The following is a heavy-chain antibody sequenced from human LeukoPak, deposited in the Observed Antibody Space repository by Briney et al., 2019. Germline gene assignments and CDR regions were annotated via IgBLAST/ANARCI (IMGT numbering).Heavy chain of an antibody. CDR2: IKQDGSEE. D-gene: IGHD2-15*01. V-gene: IGHV3-7*01. Sequence: GGSLRLSCGASGFTFRSYWMSWVRQAPGMGLEWVANIKQDGSEEYYVDSVKGRFTISRDNAKNSLHLQMNSLRAEDTAVYYCARDKVVGATLLDYWGQGTLVTVSS. CDR1: GFTFRSYW. CDR3: ARDKVVGATLLDY. J-gene: IGHJ4*02.